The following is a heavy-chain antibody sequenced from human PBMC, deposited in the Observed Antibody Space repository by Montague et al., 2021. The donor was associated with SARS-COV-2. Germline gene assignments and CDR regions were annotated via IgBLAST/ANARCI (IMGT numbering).Heavy chain of an antibody. D-gene: IGHD3-22*01. CDR1: GFTFGDYA. V-gene: IGHV3-9*01. CDR3: AKDFDYYDSSGYFDY. Sequence: SLRLSCAASGFTFGDYAMHWVRQAPGKGPEWVSGITWDSGTIDYADSVKGRFTTSRDNAKNSLYLQMNSLRVEDTALYYCAKDFDYYDSSGYFDYWGQGTLVTVSS. J-gene: IGHJ4*02. CDR2: ITWDSGTI.